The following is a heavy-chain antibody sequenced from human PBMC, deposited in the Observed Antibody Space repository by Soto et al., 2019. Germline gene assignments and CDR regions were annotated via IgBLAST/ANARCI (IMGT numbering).Heavy chain of an antibody. J-gene: IGHJ1*01. CDR3: ARESKWYGGQYFQD. V-gene: IGHV3-23*01. D-gene: IGHD2-8*01. Sequence: EVQLLQSGGGLAQPGTSLRLSCAASGFTFKYYAMTWVRQAPGKGLEWVSTISGSGDKTDYAGSVKGRFRVSRDNSKATLYLQMDSLRADDTALYYCARESKWYGGQYFQDWGQGTLVTVSS. CDR1: GFTFKYYA. CDR2: ISGSGDKT.